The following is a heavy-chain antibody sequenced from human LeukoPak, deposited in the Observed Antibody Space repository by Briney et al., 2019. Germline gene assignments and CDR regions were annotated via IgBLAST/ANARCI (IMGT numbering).Heavy chain of an antibody. V-gene: IGHV4-38-2*02. CDR1: GYSVSSNSN. CDR2: IHHGGNT. Sequence: PSETLSLTCTVSGYSVSSNSNWAWTREAPGKGLEWIGSIHHGGNTYYNPSLMSRVSMSIDTSKNQCSLNLSSVTAADTAVFYCARWLGSGFDMWGQGTMVTVSS. D-gene: IGHD6-19*01. J-gene: IGHJ3*02. CDR3: ARWLGSGFDM.